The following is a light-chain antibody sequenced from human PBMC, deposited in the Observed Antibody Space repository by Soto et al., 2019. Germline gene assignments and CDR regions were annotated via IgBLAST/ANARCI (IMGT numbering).Light chain of an antibody. CDR3: QQYNTWPPT. J-gene: IGKJ2*01. CDR2: GAS. CDR1: QSVSSN. V-gene: IGKV3-15*01. Sequence: EIVMTQSPATLSVSPGERATLSCRASQSVSSNLVWYQQKRGQAPRLLIYGASTRATGIPARFSGSGSGTEFTLTISSLQSEDCAVYYCQQYNTWPPTFGQATKLEIK.